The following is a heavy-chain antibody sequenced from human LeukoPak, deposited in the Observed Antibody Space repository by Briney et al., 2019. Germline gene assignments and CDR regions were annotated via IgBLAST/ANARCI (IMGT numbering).Heavy chain of an antibody. D-gene: IGHD3-22*01. CDR3: ARARGYSESGGYPVFDF. J-gene: IGHJ4*02. CDR2: ISSSSSYI. Sequence: GGSLRLSCAASGFTFSSYSMNWVRQAPGKGLEWVSSISSSSSYIYYADSVKGRFTISRDNAKQSMDLQMSNLRVEDTAVYYCARARGYSESGGYPVFDFWGQGILVIVSS. CDR1: GFTFSSYS. V-gene: IGHV3-21*01.